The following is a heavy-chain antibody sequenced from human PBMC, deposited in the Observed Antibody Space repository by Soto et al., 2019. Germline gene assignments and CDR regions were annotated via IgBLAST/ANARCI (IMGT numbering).Heavy chain of an antibody. V-gene: IGHV3-30*18. CDR1: GFTFSSYG. Sequence: LRLSCAASGFTFSSYGMHWVRQAPGKGLEWVAVISYDGSNKYYADSVKGRFTISRDNSKNTLYLQMNSLRAEDTAVYHCAKETPGYYDSSGSDYWGQGTLVTVSS. D-gene: IGHD3-22*01. CDR2: ISYDGSNK. CDR3: AKETPGYYDSSGSDY. J-gene: IGHJ4*02.